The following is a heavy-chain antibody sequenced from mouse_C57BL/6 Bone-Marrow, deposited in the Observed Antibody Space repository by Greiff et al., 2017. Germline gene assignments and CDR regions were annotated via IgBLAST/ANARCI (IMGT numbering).Heavy chain of an antibody. CDR1: GYSFTGYF. Sequence: EVQLQQSGPELVKPGDSVKISCKASGYSFTGYFMNWVMQSHGKSLEWIGRINPYNGDTFYNQKFKGKATLTVDKSSSTAHMELRSLTSEDSAVYYCARWGLYYDYVYYAMDYWGQGTSVTVSS. D-gene: IGHD2-4*01. CDR3: ARWGLYYDYVYYAMDY. V-gene: IGHV1-20*01. J-gene: IGHJ4*01. CDR2: INPYNGDT.